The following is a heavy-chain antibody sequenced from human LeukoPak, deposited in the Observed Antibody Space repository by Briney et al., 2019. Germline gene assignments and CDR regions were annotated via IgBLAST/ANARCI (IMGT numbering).Heavy chain of an antibody. D-gene: IGHD5-12*01. CDR2: ISYDGSHQ. Sequence: GGSLRLSCAASGFTFSHYAMHWVRQAPGKGLEWVAVISYDGSHQYSADSVKGRLTISRDNSRHTLFLQMNSLRPEDTAVYYCARDDHSGYDSSYWFDPWGQGTLVTVSS. V-gene: IGHV3-30*01. CDR3: ARDDHSGYDSSYWFDP. J-gene: IGHJ5*02. CDR1: GFTFSHYA.